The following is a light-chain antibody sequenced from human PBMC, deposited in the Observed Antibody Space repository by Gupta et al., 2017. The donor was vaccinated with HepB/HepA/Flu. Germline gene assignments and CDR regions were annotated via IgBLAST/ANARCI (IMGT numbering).Light chain of an antibody. CDR3: QSYDSSLSGSI. CDR2: GNS. J-gene: IGLJ2*01. Sequence: QSVLTQPPSVSGAPGQRVTISCTGSSFNIGAGYDVHWYHQLPGTAPKLLIYGNSNRPSGVPDRFSGSKSGTSASLAITGLQAEDEADYYCQSYDSSLSGSIFGGGTKLTVL. V-gene: IGLV1-40*01. CDR1: SFNIGAGYD.